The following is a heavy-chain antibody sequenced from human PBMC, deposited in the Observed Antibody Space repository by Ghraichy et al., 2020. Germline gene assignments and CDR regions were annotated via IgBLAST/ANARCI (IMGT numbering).Heavy chain of an antibody. CDR1: GFSFSNYA. D-gene: IGHD2-2*01. Sequence: GESLNISCAASGFSFSNYAMHWVRQAPGKGLEWVAVISYDGNNEYYADSVKGRFTTPRDNSKNTLYLQMNSLRAEDTAVYYCARDQSHLPAAISQAVSAFDCWGQGTLVTVSS. CDR2: ISYDGNNE. CDR3: ARDQSHLPAAISQAVSAFDC. V-gene: IGHV3-30*01. J-gene: IGHJ4*02.